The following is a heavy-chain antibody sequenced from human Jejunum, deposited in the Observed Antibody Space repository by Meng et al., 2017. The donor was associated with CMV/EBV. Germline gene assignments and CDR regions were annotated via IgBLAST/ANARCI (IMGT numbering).Heavy chain of an antibody. J-gene: IGHJ5*01. CDR3: ARSLARTVSMYNWFDS. V-gene: IGHV4-30-4*08. D-gene: IGHD4-17*01. Sequence: GCISTGNYYCRWIRQPPGEGLEWVECISHSGSTFFHRSLVSRVTLSVDTSKNQFSLKLSSVAAADTAVYYCARSLARTVSMYNWFDSWGQGTLVTVSS. CDR1: GCISTGNYY. CDR2: ISHSGST.